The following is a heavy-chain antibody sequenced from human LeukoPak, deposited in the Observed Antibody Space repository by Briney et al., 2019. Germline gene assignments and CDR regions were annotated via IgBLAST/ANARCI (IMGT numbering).Heavy chain of an antibody. CDR3: ARALIQLWPMDV. V-gene: IGHV3-7*01. CDR2: IKQDGSQK. J-gene: IGHJ6*04. CDR1: GFTFSSYA. D-gene: IGHD5-18*01. Sequence: TGGSLRLSCAASGFTFSSYAMSWVRQAPGKGLEWVANIKQDGSQKYFVDSVRGRFTISRDNAKNSLYLQMNSLRAEDSAVYYCARALIQLWPMDVWGKGTTVTVSS.